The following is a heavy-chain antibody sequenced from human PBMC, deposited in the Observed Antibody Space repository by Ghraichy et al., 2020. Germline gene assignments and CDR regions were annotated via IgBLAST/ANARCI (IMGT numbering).Heavy chain of an antibody. J-gene: IGHJ4*02. D-gene: IGHD7-27*01. CDR2: MSPDSGNT. CDR3: TKNQPLTGDFDD. CDR1: GYTFTTFD. V-gene: IGHV1-8*02. Sequence: VKVSCTASGYTFTTFDINWVRQAAGQGLEWLGWMSPDSGNTGYAQSFQGRLTMTRDTSINTAYMELSGLSSEDTGIYYCTKNQPLTGDFDDWGQGTLVTVSS.